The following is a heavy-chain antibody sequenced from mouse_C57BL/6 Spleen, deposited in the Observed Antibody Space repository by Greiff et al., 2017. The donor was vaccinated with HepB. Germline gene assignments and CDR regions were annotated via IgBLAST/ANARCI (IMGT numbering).Heavy chain of an antibody. CDR1: GYTFTSSW. J-gene: IGHJ4*01. CDR3: ARGVEYVGYYAMDY. V-gene: IGHV1-53*01. Sequence: QVQLQQPGTELVKPGASVKLSCKASGYTFTSSWMHWVKQRPGQGLEWIGNINPSNGGTNYNEKFKSKAKLTVDKSSSTAYMQLSSLTSKDSAVYYCARGVEYVGYYAMDYWGQGTSVTVSS. CDR2: INPSNGGT. D-gene: IGHD5-1*01.